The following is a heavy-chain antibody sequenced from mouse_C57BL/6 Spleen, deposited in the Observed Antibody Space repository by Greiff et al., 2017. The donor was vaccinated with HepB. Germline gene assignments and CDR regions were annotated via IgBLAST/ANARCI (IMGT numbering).Heavy chain of an antibody. V-gene: IGHV5-17*01. J-gene: IGHJ2*01. CDR3: ASGSSYPFYFDY. Sequence: DVQLVESGGGLVKPGGSLKLSCAASGFTFSDYGMHWVRQAPEKGLEWVAYISSGSSTIYYADTVKGRFTISRDNAKNTLFLQMTSLRSEDTAMYYCASGSSYPFYFDYWGQGTTLTVSS. CDR2: ISSGSSTI. D-gene: IGHD1-1*01. CDR1: GFTFSDYG.